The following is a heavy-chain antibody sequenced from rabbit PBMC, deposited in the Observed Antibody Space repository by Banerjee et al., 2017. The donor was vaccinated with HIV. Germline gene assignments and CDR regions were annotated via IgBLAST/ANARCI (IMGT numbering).Heavy chain of an antibody. Sequence: QLKESGGGLVQPGGSLKLSCKASGIDFSLYYMSWVRQAPGKGLEWIGYIDPIFGSTYYATWVDGRFTISSHNAQNTLYLQLNSLTAADTATYFCARGGYDENYFNLWGPGTLVTVS. CDR3: ARGGYDENYFNL. CDR2: IDPIFGST. V-gene: IGHV1S7*01. D-gene: IGHD2-1*01. CDR1: GIDFSLYY. J-gene: IGHJ4*01.